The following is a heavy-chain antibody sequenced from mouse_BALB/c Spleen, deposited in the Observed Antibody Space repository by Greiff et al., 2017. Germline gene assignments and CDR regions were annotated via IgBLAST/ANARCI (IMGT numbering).Heavy chain of an antibody. CDR2: IRLKSNNYAT. CDR1: GFTFSNYW. J-gene: IGHJ4*01. Sequence: EVKVVESGGGLVQPEGSMKLSCVASGFTFSNYWMNWVRQSPEKGLEWVAEIRLKSNNYATHYAESVKGRFTISRDDSKSSVYLQMNNLRAEDTGIYYCTSTMITYYYAMDYWGQGTSVTVTS. V-gene: IGHV6-6*02. CDR3: TSTMITYYYAMDY. D-gene: IGHD2-4*01.